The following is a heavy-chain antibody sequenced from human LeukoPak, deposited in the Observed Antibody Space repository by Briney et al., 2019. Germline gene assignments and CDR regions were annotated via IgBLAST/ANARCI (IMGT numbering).Heavy chain of an antibody. J-gene: IGHJ5*02. D-gene: IGHD6-13*01. CDR3: ARHSESGRIHIIAARGWYNWFDP. CDR2: INHSGST. V-gene: IGHV4-34*01. Sequence: SETLSLTCAVYGGSFSGYYWSWIRQPPGKGLEWIGEINHSGSTNYNPSLKSRVTISVDTSKNQFSLKLSSVTAADTAVYYCARHSESGRIHIIAARGWYNWFDPWGQGTQVTVSS. CDR1: GGSFSGYY.